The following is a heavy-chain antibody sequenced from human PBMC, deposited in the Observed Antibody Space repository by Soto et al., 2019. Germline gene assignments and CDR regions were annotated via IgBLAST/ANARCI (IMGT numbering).Heavy chain of an antibody. J-gene: IGHJ3*02. CDR2: FNPSGDAT. Sequence: QVQLVQSGAEVKKPGTSVKVSCKASGYIFSNYYMHWVRQAPGQGLEWMGVFNPSGDATHYAQSFQGRVAVTRDTSARTVYMERSTLTSQDTTVYYCARRGISKFGIDTWWQGTMVTVSS. V-gene: IGHV1-46*01. D-gene: IGHD3-10*01. CDR3: ARRGISKFGIDT. CDR1: GYIFSNYY.